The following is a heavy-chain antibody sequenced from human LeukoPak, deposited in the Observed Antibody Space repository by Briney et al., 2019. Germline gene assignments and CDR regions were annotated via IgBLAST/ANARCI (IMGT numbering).Heavy chain of an antibody. V-gene: IGHV3-23*01. Sequence: GGSLRLSCASSGFTFSSYAMSWVRKAPGKGLEWVSAISGSGGSTYYADSVKGRFTISRDNSKNTLYLQMNSLRAEDTAVYYCAKNSWELGPFDYWGQGTLVTVSS. CDR3: AKNSWELGPFDY. CDR2: ISGSGGST. D-gene: IGHD1-26*01. J-gene: IGHJ4*02. CDR1: GFTFSSYA.